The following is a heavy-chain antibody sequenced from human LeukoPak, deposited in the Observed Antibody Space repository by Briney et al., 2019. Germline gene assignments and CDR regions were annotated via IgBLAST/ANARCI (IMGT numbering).Heavy chain of an antibody. CDR1: GFTFSSYS. CDR3: ARVRGYSYGSSDY. J-gene: IGHJ4*02. V-gene: IGHV3-64*01. CDR2: ISSNGGST. Sequence: GGSLRLSCAASGFTFSSYSMHWVRQAPGKGLEYVSAISSNGGSTYYANSVKGRFTISRDNSKNTLYLQMGSLRAEDMAVYYCARVRGYSYGSSDYWGQGTLVTVSS. D-gene: IGHD5-18*01.